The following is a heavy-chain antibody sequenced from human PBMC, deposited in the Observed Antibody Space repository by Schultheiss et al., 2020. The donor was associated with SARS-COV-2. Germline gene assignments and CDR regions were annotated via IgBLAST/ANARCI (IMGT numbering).Heavy chain of an antibody. Sequence: GGSLRLSCAASGFTFSSYSMNWVRQAPGKGLEWVSSVSSSSGYIYYADSVKGRFTISRDNSKNTLYLQMNSLRAEDTAVYYCAREPPLSGYDFWSGYHTLYGMDVWGQGTTVTVSS. D-gene: IGHD3-3*01. J-gene: IGHJ6*02. CDR1: GFTFSSYS. CDR3: AREPPLSGYDFWSGYHTLYGMDV. V-gene: IGHV3-21*01. CDR2: VSSSSGYI.